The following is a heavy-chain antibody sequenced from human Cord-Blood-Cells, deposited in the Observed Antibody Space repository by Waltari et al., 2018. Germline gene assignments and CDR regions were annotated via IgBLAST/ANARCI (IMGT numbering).Heavy chain of an antibody. V-gene: IGHV3-23*01. CDR3: ATTGPGGNWYFDL. D-gene: IGHD1-1*01. J-gene: IGHJ2*01. CDR2: ISGSGGST. Sequence: EVQLLESGGGLVQPGGSLRLSCAASGFTFSSYAMSWVRQAPGKGLEWVSVISGSGGSTYYADSVKGRFTISRDNSKNTLYLQMNSLRAEDTAVYYCATTGPGGNWYFDLWGRGTLVTVSS. CDR1: GFTFSSYA.